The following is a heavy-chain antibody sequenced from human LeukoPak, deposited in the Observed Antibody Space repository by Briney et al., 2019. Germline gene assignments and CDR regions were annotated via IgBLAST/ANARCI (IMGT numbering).Heavy chain of an antibody. D-gene: IGHD1-26*01. V-gene: IGHV3-53*01. CDR1: GFTVSSNY. CDR3: ARDSLRSHGMDV. J-gene: IGHJ6*04. CDR2: IYSGGST. Sequence: GGSLRLSWAASGFTVSSNYMSWVRQAPGKGLEWVSVIYSGGSTYYADSVKGRFTISRDNSKNTLYLQMNSLRAEDTAVYYCARDSLRSHGMDVWGKGTTVTVSS.